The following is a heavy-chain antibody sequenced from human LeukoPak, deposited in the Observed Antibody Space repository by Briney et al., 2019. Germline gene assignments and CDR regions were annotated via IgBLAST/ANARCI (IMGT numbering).Heavy chain of an antibody. J-gene: IGHJ6*03. D-gene: IGHD3/OR15-3a*01. CDR2: INWNSVRI. Sequence: TGGSLRPSCAASGFTFDDYAMHWVRQAPGKGLEWVSGINWNSVRIVYADSVKGRFTISRDNTKNSLYLQMNSLRAEDTALYYCAKDMGDFWTGYPMDVWGKGTTVTVSS. CDR3: AKDMGDFWTGYPMDV. CDR1: GFTFDDYA. V-gene: IGHV3-9*01.